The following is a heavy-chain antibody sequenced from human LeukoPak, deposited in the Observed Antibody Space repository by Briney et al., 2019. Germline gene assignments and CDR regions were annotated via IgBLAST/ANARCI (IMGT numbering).Heavy chain of an antibody. V-gene: IGHV4-61*01. CDR3: ARDQADYYDSSGYWDY. D-gene: IGHD3-22*01. CDR2: IYYSGST. Sequence: PSETLSLTCTVSGGSISSSSYYWSWIRQPPGKGLEWIGYIYYSGSTNYNPSLKSRVTISVDTSKNQFSLKLSSVTAADTAVYYCARDQADYYDSSGYWDYWGQGTLVTVSS. J-gene: IGHJ4*02. CDR1: GGSISSSSYY.